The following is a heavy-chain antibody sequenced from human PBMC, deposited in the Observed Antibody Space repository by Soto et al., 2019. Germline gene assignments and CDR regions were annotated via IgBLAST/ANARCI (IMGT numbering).Heavy chain of an antibody. J-gene: IGHJ6*02. CDR3: ARDHLILPAHDFFYGSDV. Sequence: PXVSLRLSCEVSGFTFSMYSMSGVRQSPGKGLEWVAKIPQDGVDGHYADSVKGRFIISRDNGKNSLHLQLNNLRAEDTVVYYCARDHLILPAHDFFYGSDVWGRGATVTVSS. V-gene: IGHV3-7*03. CDR1: GFTFSMYS. D-gene: IGHD2-21*02. CDR2: IPQDGVDG.